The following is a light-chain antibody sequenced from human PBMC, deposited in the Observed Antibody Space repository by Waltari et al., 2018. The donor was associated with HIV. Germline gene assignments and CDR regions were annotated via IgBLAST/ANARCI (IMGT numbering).Light chain of an antibody. Sequence: DIQMTQSPSSLSASVGDRVTITCRASQSISSYVNWYQQKPGKAPKLLIFAASSLQSGVPPRFSGRGSGTDFTLTISSLQPEDFATYYCQQSYSSPWTFGQGTKVEIK. CDR2: AAS. J-gene: IGKJ1*01. CDR3: QQSYSSPWT. CDR1: QSISSY. V-gene: IGKV1-39*01.